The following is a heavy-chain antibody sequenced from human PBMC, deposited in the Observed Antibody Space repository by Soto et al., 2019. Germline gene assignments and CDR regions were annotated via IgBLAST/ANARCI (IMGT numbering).Heavy chain of an antibody. D-gene: IGHD6-6*01. Sequence: GGSLCLSCAASGFTFSNYAMSWVRQAPGKGLEWVSGISGSGGSTYYADSVKGRFTISRDSSENTLYLQMNSLRAEDTAVYYCAKSTQYSSSSIDFWGQGTLVTVSS. V-gene: IGHV3-23*01. CDR2: ISGSGGST. CDR3: AKSTQYSSSSIDF. CDR1: GFTFSNYA. J-gene: IGHJ4*02.